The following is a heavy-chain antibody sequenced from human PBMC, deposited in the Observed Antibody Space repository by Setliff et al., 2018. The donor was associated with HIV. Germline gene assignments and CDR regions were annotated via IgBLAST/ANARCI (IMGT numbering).Heavy chain of an antibody. Sequence: PSETLSLTCSVSGDSISSGGYYWSWIRQSPGKGLEWIGYIFYSGSTYSGSTYYNPSLQSRLTISVDTSKNQFSLRLSSVTAADTAVYYCVRVSCSSWYSIPRNYYYSMDVWGEGTTVTVSS. V-gene: IGHV4-31*03. D-gene: IGHD6-13*01. J-gene: IGHJ6*03. CDR2: IFYSGSTYSGST. CDR1: GDSISSGGYY. CDR3: VRVSCSSWYSIPRNYYYSMDV.